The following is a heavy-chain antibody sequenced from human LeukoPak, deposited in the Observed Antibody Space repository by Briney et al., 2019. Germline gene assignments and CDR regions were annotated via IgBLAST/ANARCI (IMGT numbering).Heavy chain of an antibody. V-gene: IGHV3-30*03. Sequence: GGSLRLSCAASGITFRNFWMTWVRQTPGKGLEWVALKSYDSHTTYYAESVKGRFTISRDNAKNSLYLQMNSLRAEDTAVYYCAREPYYDSSGYCLDSWGQGTLVTVSS. J-gene: IGHJ4*02. CDR1: GITFRNFW. CDR2: KSYDSHTT. CDR3: AREPYYDSSGYCLDS. D-gene: IGHD3-22*01.